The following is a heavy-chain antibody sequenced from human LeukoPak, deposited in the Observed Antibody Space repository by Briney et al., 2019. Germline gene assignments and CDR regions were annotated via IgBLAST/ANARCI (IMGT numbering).Heavy chain of an antibody. CDR2: LQKDGSDI. CDR3: ANRRGTQVLGNNIDI. CDR1: GFTFSYYG. D-gene: IGHD2/OR15-2a*01. Sequence: PGRSLRLSCAASGFTFSYYGMHWVRQVPDKGLEWVAFLQKDGSDIHYADSVEGRFTISRDNSKNTLYLQMNSLRPEDTAVYYCANRRGTQVLGNNIDIWGQGTLVTVSS. J-gene: IGHJ3*02. V-gene: IGHV3-30*19.